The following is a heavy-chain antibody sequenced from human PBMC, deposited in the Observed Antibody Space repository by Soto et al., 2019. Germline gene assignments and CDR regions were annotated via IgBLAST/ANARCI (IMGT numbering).Heavy chain of an antibody. V-gene: IGHV3-23*01. J-gene: IGHJ4*02. CDR2: ISVSGNNA. D-gene: IGHD3-22*01. Sequence: GGSLRLSCAASGFAFSTFAMTWVRQAPGKGLEWVAAISVSGNNAYYADSVKGRFTISRDNSQNSVFLQMSSLRADDKAAYYCARDQLRPGILYSLGVLLPEYGLWGQGTLVTVSS. CDR1: GFAFSTFA. CDR3: ARDQLRPGILYSLGVLLPEYGL.